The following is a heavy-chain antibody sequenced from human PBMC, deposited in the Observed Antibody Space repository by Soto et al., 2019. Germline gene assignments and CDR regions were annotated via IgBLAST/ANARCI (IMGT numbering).Heavy chain of an antibody. CDR3: ARENYYDSSGYYTLYYFDY. D-gene: IGHD3-22*01. V-gene: IGHV1-46*01. CDR1: GYTFTNYF. J-gene: IGHJ4*02. Sequence: ASVKVSCKASGYTFTNYFMHWVRQVPGQGLEWMGLINPSGGSTTYAQKFQGRVTMTKDTSTSTVYMELSSLRSEDTAVYHCARENYYDSSGYYTLYYFDYWGQGTLVTVSS. CDR2: INPSGGST.